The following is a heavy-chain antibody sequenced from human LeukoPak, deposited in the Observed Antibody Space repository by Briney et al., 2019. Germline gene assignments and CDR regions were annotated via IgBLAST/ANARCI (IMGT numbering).Heavy chain of an antibody. CDR2: IIPILGIA. D-gene: IGHD3-22*01. CDR3: HYYYDSSGYYAYFDY. Sequence: SVTVSFKASGGTFSSYAISWVRQAPGQGLEWMGRIIPILGIANYAQKFQGRVTITADKSTSTAYMELSSLRSEDTAVYYCHYYYDSSGYYAYFDYWGQGTLVTVSS. V-gene: IGHV1-69*04. CDR1: GGTFSSYA. J-gene: IGHJ4*02.